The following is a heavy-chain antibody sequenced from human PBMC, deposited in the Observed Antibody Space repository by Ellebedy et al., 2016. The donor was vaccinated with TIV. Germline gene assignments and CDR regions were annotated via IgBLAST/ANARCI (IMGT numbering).Heavy chain of an antibody. CDR1: GFTFTNQA. CDR3: ARRSVADTYHFDY. J-gene: IGHJ4*02. CDR2: LAANGA. V-gene: IGHV3-23*01. D-gene: IGHD6-19*01. Sequence: PGGSLRLSCAASGFTFTNQAMSWVRQTPGKGLEWVSTLAANGASYADSVKGRFTISSDTSKTTLFLQMNNLIAEDSAVYWCARRSVADTYHFDYWGLGTLVTVSS.